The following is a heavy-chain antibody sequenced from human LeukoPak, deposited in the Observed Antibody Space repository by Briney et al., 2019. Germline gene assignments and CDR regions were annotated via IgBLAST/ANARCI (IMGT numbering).Heavy chain of an antibody. J-gene: IGHJ4*02. CDR3: ARDAGGVSSSWYLGY. CDR1: GGSISSADSY. D-gene: IGHD6-13*01. CDR2: IYYSGST. V-gene: IGHV4-30-4*01. Sequence: SSETLSLTCTVSGGSISSADSYWSWIRQPPGKGLEWIGYIYYSGSTYYNPSLKSRLTISVDTSKNQFSLKLSSVTAADTAIYYCARDAGGVSSSWYLGYWGQGTLVTVSS.